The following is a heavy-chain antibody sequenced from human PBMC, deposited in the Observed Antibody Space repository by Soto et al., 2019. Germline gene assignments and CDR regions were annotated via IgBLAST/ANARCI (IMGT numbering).Heavy chain of an antibody. CDR3: AHRIAVVGTFDY. CDR2: IYWDDDK. V-gene: IGHV2-5*02. D-gene: IGHD6-19*01. Sequence: QITLKESGPTLVKPTQTLTLTCTFSGFSLSTSGVGVGWIRQPPGKALEWLALIYWDDDKRYSPSLRSRLTITKNTSKNQVVPTMTNMDPVDTATYYCAHRIAVVGTFDYWGQGTLVTVSS. CDR1: GFSLSTSGVG. J-gene: IGHJ4*02.